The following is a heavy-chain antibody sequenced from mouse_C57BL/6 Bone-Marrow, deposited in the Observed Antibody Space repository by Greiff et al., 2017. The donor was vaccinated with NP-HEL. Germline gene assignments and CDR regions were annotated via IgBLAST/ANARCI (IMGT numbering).Heavy chain of an antibody. V-gene: IGHV5-4*01. CDR1: GFTFSSYA. CDR3: ARDGDYYGRGPDY. J-gene: IGHJ2*01. D-gene: IGHD1-1*01. CDR2: ISDGGSYT. Sequence: EVQVVESGGGLVKPGGSLKLSCAASGFTFSSYAMSWVRQTPEKRLEWVATISDGGSYTYYPDNVKGRFTISRDNAKNNLYLQMSHLKSEDTAMYYCARDGDYYGRGPDYWGQGTTLTVSS.